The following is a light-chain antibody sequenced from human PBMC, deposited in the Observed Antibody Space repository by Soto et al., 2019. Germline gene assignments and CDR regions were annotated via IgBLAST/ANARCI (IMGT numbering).Light chain of an antibody. J-gene: IGKJ4*01. CDR2: GAS. V-gene: IGKV3-15*01. CDR1: QSVSNN. Sequence: EIVLTQSPGTLSLSPGERATLSCRASQSVSNNYLAWYQQKPGQAPRLLIHGASTRATGIPARFSGSGSGTEFTLTISSLQSEDFAVYYCQQYNKWPPVTFGGGTKVDIK. CDR3: QQYNKWPPVT.